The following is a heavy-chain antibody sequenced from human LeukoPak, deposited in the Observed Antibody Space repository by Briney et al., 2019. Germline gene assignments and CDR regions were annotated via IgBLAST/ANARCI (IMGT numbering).Heavy chain of an antibody. CDR1: GGSISSYY. CDR2: IYYSGST. V-gene: IGHV4-59*01. Sequence: SETLSLTCTVSGGSISSYYWSWIRQPPGKGLEWIGYIYYSGSTNYNPSLKSRVTISVDTSKNQFSPKLSSVTAADTAVYYCARSVEGWFGEEERFDYWGQGILVTVSS. J-gene: IGHJ4*02. D-gene: IGHD3-10*01. CDR3: ARSVEGWFGEEERFDY.